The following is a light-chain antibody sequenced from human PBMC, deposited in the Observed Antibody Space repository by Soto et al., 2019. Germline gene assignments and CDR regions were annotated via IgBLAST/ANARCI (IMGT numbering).Light chain of an antibody. CDR2: GAS. CDR1: HYIASSS. CDR3: QQGAT. Sequence: IVLTQSPGTLSLSSGERASLSCRASHYIASSSLAWYQQKPGQAPRLLMSGASSRATGIPDRFSGSGSGTNFTPTLSRLEHEDFAVYFCQQGATFGQGTKLEI. J-gene: IGKJ2*01. V-gene: IGKV3-20*01.